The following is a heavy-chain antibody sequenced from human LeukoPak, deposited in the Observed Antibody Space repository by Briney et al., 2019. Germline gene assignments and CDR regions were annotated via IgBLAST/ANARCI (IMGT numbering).Heavy chain of an antibody. CDR2: ISYDGSNK. D-gene: IGHD5-24*01. Sequence: GGSLRLSCAASGFTFSSYAMHWVRQAPGKGLEWVAVISYDGSNKYYADSVKGRFTISRDNSKNTLNLQMNSLRAEDTAVYYCARVEMATTSFDYWGQGTLVTVSS. CDR1: GFTFSSYA. CDR3: ARVEMATTSFDY. V-gene: IGHV3-30-3*01. J-gene: IGHJ4*02.